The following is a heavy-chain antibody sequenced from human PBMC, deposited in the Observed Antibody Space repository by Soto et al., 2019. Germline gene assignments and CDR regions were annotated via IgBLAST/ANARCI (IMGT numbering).Heavy chain of an antibody. CDR2: INPSGGST. Sequence: ASVKVSCKASGYTFTSYYMHWVRQAPGQGLEWMGIINPSGGSTSYAQKFQGRVTMTRDTSTSTVYMELSSLRSEDTAVYYCARELEDGYNRDYFDYWGQGTLVTVSS. J-gene: IGHJ4*02. CDR1: GYTFTSYY. CDR3: ARELEDGYNRDYFDY. D-gene: IGHD1-1*01. V-gene: IGHV1-46*01.